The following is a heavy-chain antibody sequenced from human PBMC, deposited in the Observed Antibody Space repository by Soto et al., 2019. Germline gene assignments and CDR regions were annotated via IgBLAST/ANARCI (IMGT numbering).Heavy chain of an antibody. J-gene: IGHJ4*02. CDR2: INADGTST. V-gene: IGHV3-74*01. D-gene: IGHD2-2*01. CDR3: VRVLARGVGVPRFYFDS. CDR1: GFTFSNSW. Sequence: GGSLRLSCAASGFTFSNSWMHWVRQVSGKGLEWVSRINADGTSTSYADSVKGRFTISRDNAKNTLYLHVNSLRAEDTAVYYCVRVLARGVGVPRFYFDSWGQGALVTVSS.